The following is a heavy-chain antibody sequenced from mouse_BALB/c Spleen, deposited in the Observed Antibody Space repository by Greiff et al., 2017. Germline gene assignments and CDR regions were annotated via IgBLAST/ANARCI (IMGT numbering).Heavy chain of an antibody. CDR2: ISSGSSTI. V-gene: IGHV5-17*02. CDR3: ATPYYYGSSYFAD. J-gene: IGHJ3*01. CDR1: GFTFSSFG. Sequence: EVKLMESGGGLVQPGGSRKLSCAAAGFTFSSFGMHWVRQPPEKGLEWVAYISSGSSTIYYADTVKGRFTISRDNPKNTLFLQMTSLKSEDTAMYYCATPYYYGSSYFADWGQGTLVTVSA. D-gene: IGHD1-1*01.